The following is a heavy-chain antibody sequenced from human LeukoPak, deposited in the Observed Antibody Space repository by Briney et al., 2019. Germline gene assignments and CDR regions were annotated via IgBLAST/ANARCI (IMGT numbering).Heavy chain of an antibody. CDR3: ARDLIRLQFSDGYFFDY. D-gene: IGHD5-24*01. CDR1: GYTFTGYY. V-gene: IGHV1-18*04. Sequence: ASVKVSCKASGYTFTGYYMHWVRQAPGQGLEWMGWISAYNGNTNYAQKLQGRVTMTTDTSTSTAYMELRSLRSDDTAVYYCARDLIRLQFSDGYFFDYWGQGTLVTVSS. CDR2: ISAYNGNT. J-gene: IGHJ4*02.